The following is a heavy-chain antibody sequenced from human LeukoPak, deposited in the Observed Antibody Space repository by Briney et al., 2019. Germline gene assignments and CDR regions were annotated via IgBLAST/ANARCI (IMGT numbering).Heavy chain of an antibody. CDR3: AREWELRLFDY. CDR1: GGTFSSYA. J-gene: IGHJ4*02. V-gene: IGHV1-69*05. Sequence: GASVKVSCKASGGTFSSYAISWVRQAPGQGLEWMGRIIPIFGTANYAQKFQGRVTITTDESTSTAYMGLSSLRSEDTAVYYCAREWELRLFDYWGQGTLVTVSS. D-gene: IGHD1-26*01. CDR2: IIPIFGTA.